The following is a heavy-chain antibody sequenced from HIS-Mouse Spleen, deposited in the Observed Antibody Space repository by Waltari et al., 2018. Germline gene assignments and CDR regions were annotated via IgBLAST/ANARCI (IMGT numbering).Heavy chain of an antibody. CDR1: GFTFSSYW. D-gene: IGHD1-1*01. J-gene: IGHJ4*02. V-gene: IGHV3-74*01. Sequence: EVQLVESGGGLVQPGGSLRLSCAAAGFTFSSYWMHWVRQAPGKGLVWFSRSNTDGGSTSYADCVEGRFTIARDNAKNTMYLQMNGLRAEDTAVDYCARDNATTGTTPIDYWGQGTLVTVSS. CDR3: ARDNATTGTTPIDY. CDR2: SNTDGGST.